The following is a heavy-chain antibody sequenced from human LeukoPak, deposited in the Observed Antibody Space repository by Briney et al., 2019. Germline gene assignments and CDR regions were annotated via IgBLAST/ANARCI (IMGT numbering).Heavy chain of an antibody. D-gene: IGHD5-24*01. J-gene: IGHJ4*02. CDR1: GFTFSRYW. CDR3: ARGRESWQQSDLDY. CDR2: INSDGSTT. V-gene: IGHV3-74*01. Sequence: GGSLRLSCADSGFTFSRYWMHWVRQGPGKGLVWVSRINSDGSTTSYADSVKGRFTISRDNAKNTLYLQMNSLRAEDTAVYYCARGRESWQQSDLDYWGQGTPVTVSS.